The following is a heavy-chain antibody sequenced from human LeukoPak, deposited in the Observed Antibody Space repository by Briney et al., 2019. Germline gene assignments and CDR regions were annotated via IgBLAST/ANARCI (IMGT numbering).Heavy chain of an antibody. D-gene: IGHD5-12*01. CDR3: TGINEDGYSGYEPVDY. Sequence: GGPLRLSCTASGFTFGDYAMSWVRQAPGKGLEWVGFIRSKAYGGTTEYAASVKGRFTISRDDSKSIAYLQMNSLKTEDTAVYYCTGINEDGYSGYEPVDYWGQGTLVTVSS. CDR1: GFTFGDYA. CDR2: IRSKAYGGTT. J-gene: IGHJ4*02. V-gene: IGHV3-49*04.